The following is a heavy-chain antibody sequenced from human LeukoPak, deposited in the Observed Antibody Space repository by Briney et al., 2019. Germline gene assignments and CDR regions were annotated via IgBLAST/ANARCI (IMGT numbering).Heavy chain of an antibody. D-gene: IGHD3-10*01. Sequence: ASVTVSCKASGYTFTGYYIHWLRQAPGQGLEWMGWINPNSGGTNYAQKFQGRVTMTRDTSITTAYMELSRLRSGDTAGYYCARRWFGELSLDYWGQGTLVTVSS. J-gene: IGHJ4*02. CDR3: ARRWFGELSLDY. CDR2: INPNSGGT. V-gene: IGHV1-2*02. CDR1: GYTFTGYY.